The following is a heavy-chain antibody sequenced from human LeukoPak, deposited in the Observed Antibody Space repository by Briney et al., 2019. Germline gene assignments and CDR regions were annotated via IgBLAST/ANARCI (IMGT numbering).Heavy chain of an antibody. CDR3: ARCSDSGAYYSIDY. J-gene: IGHJ4*02. CDR1: GGSISSGGHY. V-gene: IGHV4-31*03. CDR2: IYYSGGT. D-gene: IGHD3-22*01. Sequence: SETLSLTCTVSGGSISSGGHYWSWIRQYPGKGLEWIGYIYYSGGTYSNPSLKSRLTISVDTSKNQFSLNLNSVTAADTAVYYCARCSDSGAYYSIDYWGQGTLVTVSS.